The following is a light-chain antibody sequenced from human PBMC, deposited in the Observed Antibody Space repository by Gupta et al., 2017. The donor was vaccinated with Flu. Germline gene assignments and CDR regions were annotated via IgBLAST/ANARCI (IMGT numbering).Light chain of an antibody. CDR1: QNINIY. J-gene: IGKJ1*01. V-gene: IGKV1-39*01. CDR3: QQSDTVPWT. Sequence: IQMTQSPSSLSASVGDRVTITCRTSQNINIYLNWYQQKPGKAPKLLIYAASNLQSGVPSRFSGSGSGTDFTLSVSRLQPEDVATYYCQQSDTVPWTFGEGTKVEIK. CDR2: AAS.